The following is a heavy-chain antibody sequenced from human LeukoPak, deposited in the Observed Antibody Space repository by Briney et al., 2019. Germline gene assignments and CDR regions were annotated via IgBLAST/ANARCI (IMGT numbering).Heavy chain of an antibody. V-gene: IGHV3-74*01. D-gene: IGHD2-8*01. Sequence: GGSLRLSCAASGFTFSSYSMNWVRQAPGKGLMWVSRINTDGTTTTYADSVKGRFTISRDNAKKTVYLQMNSLTADAPAIYYCICDSVHLSGGDSWGQGALVTVSP. J-gene: IGHJ4*02. CDR2: INTDGTTT. CDR3: ICDSVHLSGGDS. CDR1: GFTFSSYS.